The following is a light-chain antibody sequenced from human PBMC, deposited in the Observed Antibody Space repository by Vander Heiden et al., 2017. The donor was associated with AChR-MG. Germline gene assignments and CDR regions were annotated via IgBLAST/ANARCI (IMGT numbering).Light chain of an antibody. CDR3: QQDNNLHL. J-gene: IGKJ3*01. CDR2: GAS. V-gene: IGKV3-15*01. Sequence: EIVMTQSPATLSVSPGERATLSCRASQSVSSNLAWYQQKPGQAPRLLIYGASTRATGIPARFSGSGSGTEFTLTISSLQSEDFAVYYWQQDNNLHLFGHRTKVDIK. CDR1: QSVSSN.